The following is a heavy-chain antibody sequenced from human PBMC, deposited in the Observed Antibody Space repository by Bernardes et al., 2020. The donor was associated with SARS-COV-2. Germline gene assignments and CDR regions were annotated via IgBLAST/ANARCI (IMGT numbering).Heavy chain of an antibody. CDR1: GFTVSSNY. D-gene: IGHD3-16*01. CDR2: FYRGGST. J-gene: IGHJ4*02. V-gene: IGHV3-66*02. CDR3: ASRMATSWGFDY. Sequence: GGSLRLSCAASGFTVSSNYMGWVRQAPGKGLERVSVFYRGGSTYYGDSVKGRFSISRDNSKNTLFLQMNSLRVEDTAVYYCASRMATSWGFDYWGQGTLVTVSS.